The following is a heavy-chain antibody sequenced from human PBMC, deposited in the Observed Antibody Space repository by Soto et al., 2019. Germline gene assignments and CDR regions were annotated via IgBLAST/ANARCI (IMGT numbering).Heavy chain of an antibody. CDR2: INPNSGGT. CDR3: ARDLWNRPWNYVDY. D-gene: IGHD1-1*01. CDR1: GYTFTGYY. V-gene: IGHV1-2*02. J-gene: IGHJ4*02. Sequence: ASVKVSCKASGYTFTGYYMHWVRQAPGQGLEWMGWINPNSGGTNYAQKFQGRVTMTRDTSISTAYMELSRLRSDDTAVYYCARDLWNRPWNYVDYWGQGTLVTVSS.